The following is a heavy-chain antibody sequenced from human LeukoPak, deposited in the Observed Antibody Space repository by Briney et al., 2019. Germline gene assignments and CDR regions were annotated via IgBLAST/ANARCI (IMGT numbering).Heavy chain of an antibody. D-gene: IGHD4-17*01. J-gene: IGHJ4*02. CDR1: GFTFSSYS. CDR2: ISSSSSYI. CDR3: ARIPNLDYGDYDRGLDS. Sequence: PGGSLRLSCAASGFTFSSYSMNWVRQAPGKGLEWVSSISSSSSYIYYADSVKGRFTISRDNAKNSLYLQMNSLRAEDTAVYYCARIPNLDYGDYDRGLDSWGQGTLVTVSS. V-gene: IGHV3-21*01.